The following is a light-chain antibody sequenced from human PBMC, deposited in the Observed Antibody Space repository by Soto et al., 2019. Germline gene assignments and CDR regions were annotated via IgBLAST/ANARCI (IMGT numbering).Light chain of an antibody. CDR3: QQYGSSPPVT. Sequence: EIVLTQSPGTLSLSPGERATLSCRASQSVSSTYFAWYQQKPGQATRRLMYGASSSATGIPDRFSGSGSETDFTLTISRLEPEDFSVYYCQQYGSSPPVTFGQGTRLEIK. V-gene: IGKV3-20*01. J-gene: IGKJ5*01. CDR1: QSVSSTY. CDR2: GAS.